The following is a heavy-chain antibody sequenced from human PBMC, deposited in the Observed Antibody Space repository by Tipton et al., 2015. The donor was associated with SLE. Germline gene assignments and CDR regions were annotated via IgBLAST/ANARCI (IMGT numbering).Heavy chain of an antibody. J-gene: IGHJ4*02. CDR2: IYYTGNT. V-gene: IGHV4-59*11. D-gene: IGHD6-13*01. Sequence: TLSLTCSVSGGSMSYHYWSWIRQPPGKGLEWIGYIYYTGNTNYNPSLKSRVTMSVDTSKSQFSLKLTFVSAADTAMYYCARAGQAAAGPFGYWGQGIQVTVSS. CDR1: GGSMSYHY. CDR3: ARAGQAAAGPFGY.